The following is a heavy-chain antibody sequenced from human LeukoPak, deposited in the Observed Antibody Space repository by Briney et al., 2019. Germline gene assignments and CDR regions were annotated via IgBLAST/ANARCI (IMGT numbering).Heavy chain of an antibody. CDR3: ARGDSSGYPDAFDI. D-gene: IGHD3-22*01. V-gene: IGHV3-33*01. CDR1: GYTFSNYG. J-gene: IGHJ3*02. Sequence: GGSLRLSCAASGYTFSNYGMHWVRQAPGKGLEWVAVIWYDGSNKYYADSVKGRFTISRDNSKNTLYLQMNSLRAEDTAVYYCARGDSSGYPDAFDIWGQGTMVTVSS. CDR2: IWYDGSNK.